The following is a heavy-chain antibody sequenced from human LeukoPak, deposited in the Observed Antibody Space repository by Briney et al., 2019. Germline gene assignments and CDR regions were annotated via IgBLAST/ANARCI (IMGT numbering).Heavy chain of an antibody. Sequence: PGGSLRLSCAASEFTFSNSWMSWVRQAPGKGLEWVSSISRSGSTKYYADSVKGRFTISRDNAKNSLFLQMNSLRAEDTAVYYCARDGYSGYDFLYFDYWGQGTLVTVSS. CDR1: EFTFSNSW. CDR3: ARDGYSGYDFLYFDY. J-gene: IGHJ4*02. D-gene: IGHD5-12*01. V-gene: IGHV3-11*04. CDR2: ISRSGSTK.